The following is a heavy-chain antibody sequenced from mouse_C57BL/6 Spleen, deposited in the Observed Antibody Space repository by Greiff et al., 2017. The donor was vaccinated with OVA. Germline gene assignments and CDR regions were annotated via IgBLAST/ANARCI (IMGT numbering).Heavy chain of an antibody. CDR1: GFNIKDYY. CDR2: IDPEDGET. J-gene: IGHJ4*01. D-gene: IGHD3-2*02. V-gene: IGHV14-2*01. CDR3: ALHSSGYPGFYAMDY. Sequence: EVKLQESGAELVKPGASVKLSCTASGFNIKDYYMHWVKQRTEQGLEWIGRIDPEDGETKYAPKFQGKATITADTSSNTAYLQLSSLTSEDTAVYYCALHSSGYPGFYAMDYWGQGTSVTVSS.